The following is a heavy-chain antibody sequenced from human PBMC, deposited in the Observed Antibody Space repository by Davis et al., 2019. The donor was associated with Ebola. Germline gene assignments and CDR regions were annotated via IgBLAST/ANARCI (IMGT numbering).Heavy chain of an antibody. V-gene: IGHV4-61*01. CDR2: IYYSGST. CDR3: ARAFGSGSYGNS. Sequence: SETLSLTCTVSGGSVSSGSYYWSWIRQPPGKGLEWIGYIYYSGSTNYNPSLKSRVTISIDKSKNQFSLSLNSVTAADTAVYYCARAFGSGSYGNSWGQGTLVTVSS. CDR1: GGSVSSGSYY. D-gene: IGHD3-10*01. J-gene: IGHJ4*02.